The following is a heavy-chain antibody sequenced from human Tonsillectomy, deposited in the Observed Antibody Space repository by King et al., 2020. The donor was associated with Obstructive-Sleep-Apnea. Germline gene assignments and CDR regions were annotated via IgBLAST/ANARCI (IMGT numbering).Heavy chain of an antibody. CDR1: GYTFTGYY. CDR2: INPNSGGT. V-gene: IGHV1-2*04. D-gene: IGHD2-2*01. Sequence: QLVQSGAEVKKPGASVKVSCKASGYTFTGYYMHWVRQAPGQGLEWMGWINPNSGGTNYAQKFQGWVTMTRDTSISTAYMELCRLRSDDTAVYYCARVGLGCSSTSCYEDLAGGMDVWGQGTTVTVSS. CDR3: ARVGLGCSSTSCYEDLAGGMDV. J-gene: IGHJ6*02.